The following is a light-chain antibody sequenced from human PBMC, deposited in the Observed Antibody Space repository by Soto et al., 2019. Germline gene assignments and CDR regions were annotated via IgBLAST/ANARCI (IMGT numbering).Light chain of an antibody. J-gene: IGLJ2*01. CDR1: VLAKTY. CDR2: KDS. CDR3: YSAADNIWI. Sequence: SYELTQPSSVSVSPGQTARITCSGDVLAKTYARWFQQKPGQAPVLVIYKDSERPSGIPERFSGSSSGTTVTLTISGAQVEDEADYYGYSAADNIWIFGGGTKLTVL. V-gene: IGLV3-27*01.